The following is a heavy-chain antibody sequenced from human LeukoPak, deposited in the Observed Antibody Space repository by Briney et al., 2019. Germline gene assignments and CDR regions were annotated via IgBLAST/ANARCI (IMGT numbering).Heavy chain of an antibody. CDR1: GGSISSYY. CDR2: ISTSGST. J-gene: IGHJ4*02. D-gene: IGHD6-13*01. V-gene: IGHV4-4*07. CDR3: ASGSSSSRFDY. Sequence: PSETLSLTCTVSGGSISSYYWSWLRQPAGKGLESIGHISTSGSTNYNPSLKSRVTMSVDTSKNQFSLKLSSVTAADTAVYYCASGSSSSRFDYWGQGTLVTVSS.